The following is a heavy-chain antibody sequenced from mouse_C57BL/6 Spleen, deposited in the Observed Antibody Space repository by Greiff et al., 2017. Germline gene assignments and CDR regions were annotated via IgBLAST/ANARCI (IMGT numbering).Heavy chain of an antibody. CDR2: INPNNGGT. J-gene: IGHJ2*01. CDR1: GYTFTDYY. CDR3: ARRGDSSGLDY. D-gene: IGHD3-2*02. V-gene: IGHV1-26*01. Sequence: VQLQQSGPELVKPGASVKISCKASGYTFTDYYMNWVKQSHGKSLEWIGDINPNNGGTSYNQKFKGKATLTVDKSSSTAYMELRSLTSEDSAVYYCARRGDSSGLDYWGQGTTRTVSS.